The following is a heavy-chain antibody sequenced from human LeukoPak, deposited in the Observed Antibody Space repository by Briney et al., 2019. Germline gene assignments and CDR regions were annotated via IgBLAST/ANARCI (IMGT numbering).Heavy chain of an antibody. CDR2: IWYDGSNK. D-gene: IGHD3-3*01. CDR1: GFTFSSSA. J-gene: IGHJ4*02. CDR3: ATDRGWRTSGYYLYYFEY. Sequence: GGSLRLSCAASGFTFSSSAMSWVRQAPGKGLEWVAVIWYDGSNKYYADSVKGRFTIPRDNSKNTLYLQMNSLRAEDTAVYYCATDRGWRTSGYYLYYFEYWGQGTLVTYSS. V-gene: IGHV3-33*08.